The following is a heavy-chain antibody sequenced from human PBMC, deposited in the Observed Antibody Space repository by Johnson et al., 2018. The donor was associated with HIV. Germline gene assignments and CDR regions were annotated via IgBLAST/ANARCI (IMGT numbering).Heavy chain of an antibody. CDR2: IRYDGSNK. Sequence: QVQLVESGGGLVQPGGSLRLSCAASGFTFSSYAMHWVRQAPGKGLEWVAFIRYDGSNKYYAGSVKGRFTISRDNSKNTLYLQMDSLRTDDTAMYYCARLPSGYSRDGFNIWGQGTMVTVSS. D-gene: IGHD5-18*01. V-gene: IGHV3-30*04. CDR3: ARLPSGYSRDGFNI. J-gene: IGHJ3*02. CDR1: GFTFSSYA.